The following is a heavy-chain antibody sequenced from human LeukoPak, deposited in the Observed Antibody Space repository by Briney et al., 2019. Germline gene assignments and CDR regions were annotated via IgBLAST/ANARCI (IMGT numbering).Heavy chain of an antibody. CDR3: GGAPGPARYYGMDV. V-gene: IGHV4-38-2*02. CDR2: ISHSGNT. D-gene: IGHD2-2*01. J-gene: IGHJ6*02. CDR1: GYSISSGYF. Sequence: KASETLSLTCTVSGYSISSGYFWGWLRQPPGKGLEWIGSISHSGNTYYNPSLKSRVTISVDTSKNQFSLKLSSVTAADTAVYYCGGAPGPARYYGMDVWGQGTTVTVSS.